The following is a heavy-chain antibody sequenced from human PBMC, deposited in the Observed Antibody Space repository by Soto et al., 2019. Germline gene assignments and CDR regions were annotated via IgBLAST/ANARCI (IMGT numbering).Heavy chain of an antibody. J-gene: IGHJ3*02. CDR2: ISWNSGRI. D-gene: IGHD6-19*01. CDR1: GFSFDDYA. V-gene: IGHV3-9*01. Sequence: EVQLVESGGGLAQPGRSLRLSCAASGFSFDDYAMHWVRQAPGKGLEWVSGISWNSGRIGYADSVKGRFTISRDNAKNSLDLQMNSLRAEDTALYYCAKDRDAAVVGFDAFDIWGQGTMVTVSS. CDR3: AKDRDAAVVGFDAFDI.